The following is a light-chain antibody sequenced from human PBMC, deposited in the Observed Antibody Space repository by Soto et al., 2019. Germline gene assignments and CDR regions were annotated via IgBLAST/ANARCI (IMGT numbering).Light chain of an antibody. CDR1: QGISSY. CDR2: AAS. Sequence: AIRMTQSPSSLSASTGDRVTITCRASQGISSYLAWYQQKPGKAPKLLIYAASTLQSGVPSRFSGSGSWTDFTLTISCLQSEDFATYYCQQYYSYPHTFGQGTKLESK. V-gene: IGKV1-8*01. J-gene: IGKJ2*01. CDR3: QQYYSYPHT.